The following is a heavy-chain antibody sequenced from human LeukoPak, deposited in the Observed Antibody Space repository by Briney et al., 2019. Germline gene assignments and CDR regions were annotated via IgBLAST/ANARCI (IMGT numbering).Heavy chain of an antibody. V-gene: IGHV1-69*13. Sequence: SVKVSCKASGGTFSSYAISWVRQAPGQGLEWMGGIIPIFGTANYAQKFQGRVTITADESTSTAYMELSSLRSEDTAVYYCARRGYSGYGRGAFDIWGQGTMVTVSS. CDR3: ARRGYSGYGRGAFDI. CDR2: IIPIFGTA. J-gene: IGHJ3*02. CDR1: GGTFSSYA. D-gene: IGHD5-12*01.